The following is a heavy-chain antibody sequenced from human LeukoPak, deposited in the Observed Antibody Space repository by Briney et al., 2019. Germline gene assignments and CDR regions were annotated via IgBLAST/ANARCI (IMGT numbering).Heavy chain of an antibody. CDR3: AKGRTAYGDYPFDY. Sequence: GGSLRLSCAASGFTFSSYAMGWVRQAPGKGLEWVSTITSSGGSTDFADSVKGRFTISRDNSKNTLYLQLNSLRAEDTAVYYCAKGRTAYGDYPFDYWGQGTLVTVSS. J-gene: IGHJ4*02. V-gene: IGHV3-23*01. CDR2: ITSSGGST. CDR1: GFTFSSYA. D-gene: IGHD4-17*01.